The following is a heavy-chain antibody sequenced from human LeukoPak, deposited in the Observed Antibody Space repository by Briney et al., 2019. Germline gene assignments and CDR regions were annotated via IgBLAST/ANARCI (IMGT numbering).Heavy chain of an antibody. J-gene: IGHJ4*02. D-gene: IGHD3-10*01. Sequence: GGSLRLSCAASGFSFSNYWMSWVRQAPGKGLEWVSVIYRGGSTYYADSVRGRFTISRDNSKNTLYLQMNSLRVEDTAVYHCVRQAGRAGGQWGQGTLIAVSS. CDR3: VRQAGRAGGQ. V-gene: IGHV3-66*04. CDR2: IYRGGST. CDR1: GFSFSNYW.